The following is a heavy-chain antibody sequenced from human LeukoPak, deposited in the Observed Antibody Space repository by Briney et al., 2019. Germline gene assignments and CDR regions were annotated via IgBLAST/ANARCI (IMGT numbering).Heavy chain of an antibody. Sequence: PGGSLRLSCAASGFTFSTFEINWVRQAPGKGLQWLAYISTTGNTIYYADSVKGRFTISRDNAKNSLYLQMNSLRAEDTAVYYCARVVGGGSCYDYWGQGTLVTVSS. V-gene: IGHV3-48*03. CDR2: ISTTGNTI. CDR3: ARVVGGGSCYDY. J-gene: IGHJ4*02. D-gene: IGHD2-15*01. CDR1: GFTFSTFE.